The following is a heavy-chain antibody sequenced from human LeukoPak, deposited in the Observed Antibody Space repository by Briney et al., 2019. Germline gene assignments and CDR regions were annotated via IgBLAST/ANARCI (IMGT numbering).Heavy chain of an antibody. Sequence: PSETLSLTCTVSGGSISSYYWSWIRQPPGKGLEWIGYIYYSGSTNYNPSLKSRVTISVDTSKNQFSLKLSSVTAADTAVYYCARHPCSGGSCYYGGWDYWGQGTLVTVSS. J-gene: IGHJ4*02. CDR2: IYYSGST. CDR3: ARHPCSGGSCYYGGWDY. CDR1: GGSISSYY. V-gene: IGHV4-59*08. D-gene: IGHD2-15*01.